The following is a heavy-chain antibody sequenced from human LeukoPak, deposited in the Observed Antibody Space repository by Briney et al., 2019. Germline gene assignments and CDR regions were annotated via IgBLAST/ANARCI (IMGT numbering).Heavy chain of an antibody. V-gene: IGHV1-3*01. CDR1: GYTFTSYA. D-gene: IGHD5-24*01. Sequence: ASVKVSCKASGYTFTSYAMHWVRQAPGQRLEWMGWINAGNGNTKYSQKFQGWVTMTRDTSISTAYMELSRLRSDDTAVYYCARERRDGYNLWGYYFDYWGQGTLVTVSS. CDR2: INAGNGNT. CDR3: ARERRDGYNLWGYYFDY. J-gene: IGHJ4*02.